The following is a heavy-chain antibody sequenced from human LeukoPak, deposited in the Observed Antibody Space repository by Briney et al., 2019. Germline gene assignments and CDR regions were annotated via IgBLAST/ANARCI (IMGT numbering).Heavy chain of an antibody. J-gene: IGHJ4*02. CDR2: ISSSSSYI. V-gene: IGHV3-21*01. D-gene: IGHD3-9*01. CDR1: GFTFSSYS. CDR3: AREESVLRYFDWFQPSSY. Sequence: GSLRLSCAASGFTFSSYSMNRVRQAPGKGLEWVSSISSSSSYIYYADSVKGRFTISRDNAKNSLYLQMNSLRAEDTAVYYCAREESVLRYFDWFQPSSYWGQGTLVTVSS.